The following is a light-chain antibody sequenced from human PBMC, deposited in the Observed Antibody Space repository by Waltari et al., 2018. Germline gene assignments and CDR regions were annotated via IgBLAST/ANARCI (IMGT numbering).Light chain of an antibody. CDR2: GAS. Sequence: ETVMTQSPATLSVSPGERATLSCRASQSVSSNLAWYQQKPGQAPRLLIYGASTRATGIPARFSVSGSGTEFTLTISSLQSEDFAVYYCQQYNNWLFTFGPGTKVDIK. CDR1: QSVSSN. V-gene: IGKV3-15*01. CDR3: QQYNNWLFT. J-gene: IGKJ3*01.